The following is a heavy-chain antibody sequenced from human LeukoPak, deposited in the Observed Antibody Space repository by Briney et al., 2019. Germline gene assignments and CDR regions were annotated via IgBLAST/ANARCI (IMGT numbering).Heavy chain of an antibody. CDR3: ARDSEWYYYDSSAQSPDWFDP. CDR2: ISAYNGNT. V-gene: IGHV1-18*01. D-gene: IGHD3-22*01. CDR1: GYTFTSYG. J-gene: IGHJ5*02. Sequence: ASVKVSCKASGYTFTSYGISWVRQAPGQGLEWMGWISAYNGNTNYAQKLQGGVTMTTDTSTSTAYMELRSLRSDDTAVYYCARDSEWYYYDSSAQSPDWFDPWGQGTLVTVSS.